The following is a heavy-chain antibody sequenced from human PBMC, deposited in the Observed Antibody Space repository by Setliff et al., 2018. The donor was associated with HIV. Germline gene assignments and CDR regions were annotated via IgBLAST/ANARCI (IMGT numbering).Heavy chain of an antibody. CDR3: ARGRYSGSYFLFDS. CDR2: ITPNSGGT. Sequence: GASVKVSCKASGYTLTDFYIHWVRQAPGQGLEWMGWITPNSGGTEYAGKFQGRVTLTRDTSINTAYMEVTRLTSDDTAVYYCARGRYSGSYFLFDSWGQGTQVTVSS. V-gene: IGHV1-2*02. CDR1: GYTLTDFY. D-gene: IGHD1-26*01. J-gene: IGHJ4*02.